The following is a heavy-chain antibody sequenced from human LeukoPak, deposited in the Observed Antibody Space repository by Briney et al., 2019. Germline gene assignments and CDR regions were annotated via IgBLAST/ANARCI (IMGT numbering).Heavy chain of an antibody. CDR1: GGSISSGGYY. J-gene: IGHJ6*04. V-gene: IGHV4-31*03. Sequence: SQTLSLTCTVSGGSISSGGYYWSWIRQHPGKGLEWIGYIYYSGSTYYNPSLKSRVTISVDTSKNQFSLKLSSVTAADTAVYYCASGDCSSTSCYGDYYGMDVWGKGTTVTVSS. D-gene: IGHD2-2*01. CDR2: IYYSGST. CDR3: ASGDCSSTSCYGDYYGMDV.